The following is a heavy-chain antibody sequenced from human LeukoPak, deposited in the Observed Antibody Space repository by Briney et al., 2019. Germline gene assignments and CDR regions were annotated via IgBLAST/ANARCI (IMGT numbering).Heavy chain of an antibody. J-gene: IGHJ6*03. D-gene: IGHD3-10*01. CDR1: GFTFSSYS. CDR2: ISSSSSYI. Sequence: GGSLRLSCAASGFTFSSYSMNWVRQAPGEGLQWVSSISSSSSYIYYADSVKGRFTISRDNAKNSLYLQMNSLRAEDTAVYYCAREGSGNYYYMDVWGKGTTVTVSS. CDR3: AREGSGNYYYMDV. V-gene: IGHV3-21*01.